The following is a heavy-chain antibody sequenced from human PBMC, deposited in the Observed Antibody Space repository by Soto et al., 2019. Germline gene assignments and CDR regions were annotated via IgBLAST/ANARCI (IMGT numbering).Heavy chain of an antibody. Sequence: QVQLVQSGAEVKKPGSSVKVSCKASGGTFSSYAISWVRQAPGQGLEWMGGIIPIFGTANYAQKFQGRVTIPADKSTSTAYRELSSLRSEDTAVYYCARDLWGAYGGTSAGDALDIWGQGTMVTVSS. CDR1: GGTFSSYA. CDR2: IIPIFGTA. J-gene: IGHJ3*02. CDR3: ARDLWGAYGGTSAGDALDI. D-gene: IGHD4-17*01. V-gene: IGHV1-69*06.